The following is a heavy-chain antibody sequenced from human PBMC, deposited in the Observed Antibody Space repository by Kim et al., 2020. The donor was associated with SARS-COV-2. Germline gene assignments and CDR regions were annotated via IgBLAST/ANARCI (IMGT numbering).Heavy chain of an antibody. D-gene: IGHD7-27*01. CDR2: IYYSGST. Sequence: SETLSLTCTVSGGSISSSSYYWGWIRQPPGKGLEWIGSIYYSGSTYYNPSLKSRVTISVDTSKNQFSLKLSSVTAADTAVYYCARPNLRGYYFDYWGQGTLVTVSS. CDR3: ARPNLRGYYFDY. CDR1: GGSISSSSYY. J-gene: IGHJ4*02. V-gene: IGHV4-39*01.